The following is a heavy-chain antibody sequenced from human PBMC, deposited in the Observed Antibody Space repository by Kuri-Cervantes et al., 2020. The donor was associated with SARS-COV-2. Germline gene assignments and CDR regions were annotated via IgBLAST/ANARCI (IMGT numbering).Heavy chain of an antibody. CDR1: GFIFSGFS. V-gene: IGHV3-30-3*02. Sequence: GESLKISCAASGFIFSGFSMHWVRQAPGKGLEWVAVISHDGKTIFYKDSVKGRFTISRDNSKNTLFLQMNSLRTDDTAVYYCAKGLHYDDAWGNHDYWGQGAMVTVSS. CDR3: AKGLHYDDAWGNHDY. D-gene: IGHD3-16*01. CDR2: ISHDGKTI. J-gene: IGHJ4*02.